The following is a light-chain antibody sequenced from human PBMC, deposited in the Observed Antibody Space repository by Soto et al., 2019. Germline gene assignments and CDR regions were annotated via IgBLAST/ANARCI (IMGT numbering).Light chain of an antibody. CDR3: QQYNNWPPLYT. CDR1: QSVYSN. Sequence: EILMTQSPATLSLSPGERATLSCRASQSVYSNLAWYQQRPGQPPRLLIYGASSRATGIPARFSGSGSGTDLTLTISSRQSEDFAFYYCQQYNNWPPLYTFGQGTKLEI. V-gene: IGKV3-15*01. J-gene: IGKJ2*01. CDR2: GAS.